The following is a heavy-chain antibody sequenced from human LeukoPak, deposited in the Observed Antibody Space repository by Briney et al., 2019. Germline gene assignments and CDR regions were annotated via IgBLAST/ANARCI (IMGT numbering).Heavy chain of an antibody. D-gene: IGHD6-19*01. Sequence: PGGSLRLSCAASGFAFSSYTMAWVRQAPGKGLEWVSAITGSGGSTYYADSVKGRFTISRDNSKNTVHLQMNSLRADDTAVYYCAKLTRGWSFDYWGQGTLVTVSS. CDR1: GFAFSSYT. CDR2: ITGSGGST. CDR3: AKLTRGWSFDY. V-gene: IGHV3-23*01. J-gene: IGHJ4*02.